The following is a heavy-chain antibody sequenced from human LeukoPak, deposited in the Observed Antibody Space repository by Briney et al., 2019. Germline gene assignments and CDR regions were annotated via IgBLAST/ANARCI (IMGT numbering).Heavy chain of an antibody. CDR3: ANSSLTMVGGVITYFDTGG. D-gene: IGHD3-10*01. CDR2: ISPYKSNT. J-gene: IGHJ6*02. V-gene: IGHV1-18*01. CDR1: VYAVFINS. Sequence: ASVKLSCKASVYAVFINSSSCYRHAPGQGLEWMGWISPYKSNTNNEQSLQGRVTMTTDTSTSAAYMELRSLRSDDTAEYYCANSSLTMVGGVITYFDTGGWGQGTTVTVSS.